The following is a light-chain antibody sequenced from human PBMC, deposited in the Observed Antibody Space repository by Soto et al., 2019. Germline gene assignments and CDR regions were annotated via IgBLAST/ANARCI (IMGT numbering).Light chain of an antibody. CDR1: SSDVGGYNY. CDR3: SSYAASSNV. CDR2: EVN. J-gene: IGLJ1*01. V-gene: IGLV2-8*01. Sequence: HSALTQPPSASGSPGQSVGISCTGTSSDVGGYNYVSWYQQHPGKAPKLMIYEVNKRPSGVPDRFSGSKSGNTASLTVSGLQAEDEADYYCSSYAASSNVFGTGTKVTV.